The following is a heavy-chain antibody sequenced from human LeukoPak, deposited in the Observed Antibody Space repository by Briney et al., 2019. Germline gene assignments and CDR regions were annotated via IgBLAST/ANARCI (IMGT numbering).Heavy chain of an antibody. Sequence: PSETLSLTRTVSGGSISSGGYYWSWIRQHPGKGLEWIGYIYYSGSTYYNPSLKSRVTISVDTSKNQFSLKLSSVTAADTAVYYCARDETGYFDYWGQGTLVTVSS. J-gene: IGHJ4*02. CDR3: ARDETGYFDY. CDR1: GGSISSGGYY. CDR2: IYYSGST. V-gene: IGHV4-31*03.